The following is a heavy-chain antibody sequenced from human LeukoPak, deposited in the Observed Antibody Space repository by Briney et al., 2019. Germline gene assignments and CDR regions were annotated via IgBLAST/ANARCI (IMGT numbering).Heavy chain of an antibody. CDR1: GGSFSGYY. Sequence: PSETLSLTCAVHGGSFSGYYWSWIRQPPGKGLEWIGEIDHSGSTNYNPSLKSRVTISVDTSKSQFSLKLSSVTAADTAVYYCSSVTQAGEYWGQGTLVTVSS. CDR3: SSVTQAGEY. J-gene: IGHJ4*02. CDR2: IDHSGST. D-gene: IGHD1-14*01. V-gene: IGHV4-34*01.